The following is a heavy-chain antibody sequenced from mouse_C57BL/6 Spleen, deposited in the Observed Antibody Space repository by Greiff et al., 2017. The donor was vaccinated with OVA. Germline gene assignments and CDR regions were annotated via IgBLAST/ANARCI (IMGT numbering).Heavy chain of an antibody. Sequence: QVQLQQSGAELAKPGASVKLSCTASGYTFTSYWMHWVKQRPGQGLEWIGYINPSSGYTKYHQKIKDKATLTADKSARTAYMQLSSLTYEDSAVYYCARSGQRDYAMDYWGQGTSVTVSS. CDR3: ARSGQRDYAMDY. V-gene: IGHV1-7*01. CDR2: INPSSGYT. J-gene: IGHJ4*01. D-gene: IGHD3-3*01. CDR1: GYTFTSYW.